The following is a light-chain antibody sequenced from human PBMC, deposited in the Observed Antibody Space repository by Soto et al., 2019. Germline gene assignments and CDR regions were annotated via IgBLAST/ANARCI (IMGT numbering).Light chain of an antibody. CDR2: EVN. CDR3: SSYTGGSTYWI. Sequence: QSALTQPASVSGSPGQSITISCTGTSSDIGAYNYVSWYQQHPGKAPKLIIYEVNNRPSGVSNRFSGYKSGNTASLTIAGLQLEDEADYHCSSYTGGSTYWIFGGGTKVTVL. V-gene: IGLV2-14*01. CDR1: SSDIGAYNY. J-gene: IGLJ3*02.